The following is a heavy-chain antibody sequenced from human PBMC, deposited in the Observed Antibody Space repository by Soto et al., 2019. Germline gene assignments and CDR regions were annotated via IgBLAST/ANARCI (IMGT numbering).Heavy chain of an antibody. CDR3: ANLALRVGPDWSHNWFDP. J-gene: IGHJ5*02. Sequence: EVQLLESGGGLVQPGGSVRLSCAASGFTFSSYAMSWVRQAPGKGLEWVSAINNNGGTTYYADSVKGRFTISRDNSKDALYLQMNSLRADDTAVYYCANLALRVGPDWSHNWFDPWGQGTLVTVSS. CDR1: GFTFSSYA. V-gene: IGHV3-23*01. CDR2: INNNGGTT. D-gene: IGHD3-9*01.